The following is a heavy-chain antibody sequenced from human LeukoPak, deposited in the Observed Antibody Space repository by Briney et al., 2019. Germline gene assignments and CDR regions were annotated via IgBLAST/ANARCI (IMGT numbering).Heavy chain of an antibody. V-gene: IGHV3-11*01. CDR1: GFTFSDYY. J-gene: IGHJ5*02. D-gene: IGHD2-21*01. Sequence: GGSLRLSCAASGFTFSDYYMSWIRQAPGKGLEWVSYISSSGSTIYYADSAKGRFTISRDNAKNSLYLQMNSLRAEDTAVYYCARIVESDWFDPWGQGTLVTVSS. CDR2: ISSSGSTI. CDR3: ARIVESDWFDP.